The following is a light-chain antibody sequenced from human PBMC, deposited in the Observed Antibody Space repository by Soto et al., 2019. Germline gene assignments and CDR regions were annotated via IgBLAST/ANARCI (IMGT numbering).Light chain of an antibody. CDR3: AAWDDSLSGLGV. V-gene: IGLV1-44*01. CDR1: SSNIGSNA. J-gene: IGLJ3*02. Sequence: QPVLTQPPSASGTPGQRVTISCSGSSSNIGSNAVNWYQQLPGTAPKLLIYSTNQRPSGVPDRFSGSKSGTSASLAISGLQSEDEADYYCAAWDDSLSGLGVFGGGTKVTVL. CDR2: STN.